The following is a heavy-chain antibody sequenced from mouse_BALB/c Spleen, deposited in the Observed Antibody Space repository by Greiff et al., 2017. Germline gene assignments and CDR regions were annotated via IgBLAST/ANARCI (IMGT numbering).Heavy chain of an antibody. D-gene: IGHD1-1*01. J-gene: IGHJ1*01. V-gene: IGHV7-3*02. CDR3: ARERVYYGSCCYFDV. CDR2: IRNKANGYTT. CDR1: GFTFTDYY. Sequence: EVLLVESGGGLVQPGGSLRLSCATSGFTFTDYYMSWVRQHPGKALEWLGFIRNKANGYTTEYCASVQGRFTISRDNSQSILYLQMNTQRAEDSATYGCARERVYYGSCCYFDVWGAGTTVTVSS.